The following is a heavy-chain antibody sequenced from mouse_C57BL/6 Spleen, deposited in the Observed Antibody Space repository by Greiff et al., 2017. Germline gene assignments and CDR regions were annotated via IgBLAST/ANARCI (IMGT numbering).Heavy chain of an antibody. CDR2: IGPGSGST. CDR1: GYTFTDYY. J-gene: IGHJ4*01. D-gene: IGHD2-4*01. V-gene: IGHV1-77*01. Sequence: VQLQQPGAELVKPGASVKISCKASGYTFTDYYINWVKQRPGQGLEWIGKIGPGSGSTYYNEKFKGKATLTADKSSSTAYMQLSSLTSEDTAVYFCARSDDYDRDYAMDYWGQGTSVTVSS. CDR3: ARSDDYDRDYAMDY.